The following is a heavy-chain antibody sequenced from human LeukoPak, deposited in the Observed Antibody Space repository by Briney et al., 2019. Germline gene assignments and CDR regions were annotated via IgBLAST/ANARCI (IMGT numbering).Heavy chain of an antibody. CDR3: ARLDYGDYGPPYWYFDL. Sequence: PGGSLRLSCAASGFTFSSYWMSWVRQAPGKGLEWVANIKQDGSEKYYVDSVKGRFTISRDNAKNSLYLQMNSLRAEDTAVYYCARLDYGDYGPPYWYFDLWGRGTLVTVSS. D-gene: IGHD4-17*01. V-gene: IGHV3-7*01. CDR1: GFTFSSYW. CDR2: IKQDGSEK. J-gene: IGHJ2*01.